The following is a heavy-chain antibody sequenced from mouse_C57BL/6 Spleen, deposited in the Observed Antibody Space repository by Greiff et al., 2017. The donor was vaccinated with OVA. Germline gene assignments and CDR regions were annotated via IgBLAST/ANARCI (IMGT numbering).Heavy chain of an antibody. Sequence: VQLQQSGPELVKPGASVKIPCKASGYTFTDYNMDWVKQSHGKSLEWIGDINPNNGGTIYNQKFKGKATLTVDKSSSTAYMELRSLTSEDTAVYYCARHYGSSYVGFAYWGQGTLVTVSA. D-gene: IGHD1-1*01. CDR2: INPNNGGT. J-gene: IGHJ3*01. CDR1: GYTFTDYN. CDR3: ARHYGSSYVGFAY. V-gene: IGHV1-18*01.